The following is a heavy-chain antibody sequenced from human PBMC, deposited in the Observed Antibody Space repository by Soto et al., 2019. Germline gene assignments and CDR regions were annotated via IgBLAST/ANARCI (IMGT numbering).Heavy chain of an antibody. CDR3: AKTTGVRYPPGAFDI. Sequence: PGGSLRLSCAASGFTFSIYAMRWVRHAPGKGLEWVSAISGSGGSTYYADSVKGRFTISRDNSKNTLYLQMNSLRAEDTAVYYCAKTTGVRYPPGAFDIWGQGTMVTVSS. J-gene: IGHJ3*02. CDR1: GFTFSIYA. V-gene: IGHV3-23*01. D-gene: IGHD3-9*01. CDR2: ISGSGGST.